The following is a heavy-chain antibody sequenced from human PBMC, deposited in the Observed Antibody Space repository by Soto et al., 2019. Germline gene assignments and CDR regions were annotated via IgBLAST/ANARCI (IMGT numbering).Heavy chain of an antibody. D-gene: IGHD5-18*01. CDR2: ISYDGSNK. Sequence: QVQLVESGGGVVQPGRSLRLSCAASGFTFSSYAMHWVRQAPGKGLEWVAVISYDGSNKYYADSVKGRFTISRDNSKNALYLQMNSLRAEDTAVYYCARDLEPVDTARGNFFDYWGQGTLVTVSS. J-gene: IGHJ4*02. V-gene: IGHV3-30-3*01. CDR3: ARDLEPVDTARGNFFDY. CDR1: GFTFSSYA.